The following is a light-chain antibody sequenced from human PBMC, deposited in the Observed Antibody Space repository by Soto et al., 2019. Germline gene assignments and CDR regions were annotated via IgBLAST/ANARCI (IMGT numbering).Light chain of an antibody. V-gene: IGKV1-39*01. J-gene: IGKJ3*01. CDR3: QQSYSTPRT. CDR2: GAS. Sequence: DIQMTQSPSSLSASVGDRVTITCRASQNIISHLNWYQQKPGKAPKVLLYGASSLQSGVPLRFSGSGSGTDFTLTISSLQPEDFATYYWQQSYSTPRTVGPGTKVDIK. CDR1: QNIISH.